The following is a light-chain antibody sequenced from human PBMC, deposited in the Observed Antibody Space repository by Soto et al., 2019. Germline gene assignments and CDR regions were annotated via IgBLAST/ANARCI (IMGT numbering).Light chain of an antibody. J-gene: IGKJ1*01. CDR3: QQSYSTTRT. V-gene: IGKV1-39*01. Sequence: EIPMTQSPSSLSASVEDRVIITCRESQSIRSYLNWYQQKPGKAPKLLIYAASSLQSGVPSRFSGSGSGTDFTLTISSLKPEDVATYYCQQSYSTTRTFGQGTKVEIK. CDR2: AAS. CDR1: QSIRSY.